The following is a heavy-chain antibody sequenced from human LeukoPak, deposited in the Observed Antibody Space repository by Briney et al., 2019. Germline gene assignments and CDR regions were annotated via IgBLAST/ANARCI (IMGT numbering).Heavy chain of an antibody. Sequence: GGSLRLSCAASGLTFSNYWMHWVRQVSGKGLVWVSGINSDGSFTSYADSVKGRFSMSRDNSKNTLYLQMNSLRIEDTAVYYCAKDGDCGGGGCFPNNFNYWGQGTLVTVSS. CDR1: GLTFSNYW. CDR3: AKDGDCGGGGCFPNNFNY. V-gene: IGHV3-74*01. D-gene: IGHD2-15*01. CDR2: INSDGSFT. J-gene: IGHJ4*02.